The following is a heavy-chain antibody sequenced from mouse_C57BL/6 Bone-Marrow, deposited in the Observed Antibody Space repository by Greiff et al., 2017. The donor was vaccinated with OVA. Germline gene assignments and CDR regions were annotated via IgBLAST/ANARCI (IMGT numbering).Heavy chain of an antibody. D-gene: IGHD2-3*01. J-gene: IGHJ4*01. CDR2: IWSGGST. CDR1: GFSLTSYG. CDR3: ARRGDGYYGDAMDY. V-gene: IGHV2-2*01. Sequence: VQRVESGPGLVQPSQSLSITCTVSGFSLTSYGVHWVRQSPGKGLEWLGVIWSGGSTDYNAAFISRLSISKDNSKSQVFFKMNSLQADDTAIYYCARRGDGYYGDAMDYWGQGTSVTVSS.